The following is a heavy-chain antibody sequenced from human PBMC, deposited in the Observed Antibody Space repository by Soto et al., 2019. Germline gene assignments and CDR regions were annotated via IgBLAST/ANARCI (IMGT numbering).Heavy chain of an antibody. V-gene: IGHV4-31*03. J-gene: IGHJ6*03. D-gene: IGHD5-12*01. CDR2: IYYSGGT. CDR1: GGSISSGGYY. Sequence: QVQLQESGPGLVKPSPTLSLTCTVSGGSISSGGYYWSWIRQHPGKGLEWIGYIYYSGGTYYNPSLKSRVNMSGETTENQFDLRLSSVTAAGTAVYYGARKDSGYGDYMDVWGKGTTVTHSS. CDR3: ARKDSGYGDYMDV.